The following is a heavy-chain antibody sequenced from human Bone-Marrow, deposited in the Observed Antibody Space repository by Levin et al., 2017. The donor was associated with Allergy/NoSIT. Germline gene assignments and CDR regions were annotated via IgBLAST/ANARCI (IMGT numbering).Heavy chain of an antibody. CDR2: ISGGGGST. J-gene: IGHJ4*02. CDR1: GFTFGSYA. D-gene: IGHD6-19*01. V-gene: IGHV3-23*01. CDR3: AKVTWGSGWPDFDH. Sequence: RGESLKISCAASGFTFGSYAMSWVRQAPGKGLEWVSGISGGGGSTYYADSVKGRFTISRDNSKNTLYLQMNSQRVEDTAVYYCAKVTWGSGWPDFDHWGQGTLVTVS.